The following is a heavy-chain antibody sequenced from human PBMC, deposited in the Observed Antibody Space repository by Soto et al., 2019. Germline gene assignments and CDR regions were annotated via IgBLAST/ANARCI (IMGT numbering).Heavy chain of an antibody. Sequence: GGSLRLSCAASGFPFSSYSMNWVRQAPGKGLEWVSSISSSSSYMYYADSVKGRFTIPRDNAKNSLYLQMNSLRAEDTAVYYCAREEYSGYDLGDAFDIWGQGTMVTVSS. V-gene: IGHV3-21*01. CDR2: ISSSSSYM. CDR3: AREEYSGYDLGDAFDI. D-gene: IGHD5-12*01. CDR1: GFPFSSYS. J-gene: IGHJ3*02.